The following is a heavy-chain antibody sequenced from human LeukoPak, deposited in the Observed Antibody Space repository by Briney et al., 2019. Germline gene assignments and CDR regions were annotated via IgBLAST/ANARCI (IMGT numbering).Heavy chain of an antibody. Sequence: ASVKVSCKASGGTFSSYAISWVRQAPGQGLEWMGGIIPIFGTANYAQKFQGRVTITTDESTSTAYMELSSPRSEDTAVYYCASRPEGYYYDSSGYFDYWGQGTLVTVSS. CDR1: GGTFSSYA. CDR2: IIPIFGTA. V-gene: IGHV1-69*05. J-gene: IGHJ4*02. CDR3: ASRPEGYYYDSSGYFDY. D-gene: IGHD3-22*01.